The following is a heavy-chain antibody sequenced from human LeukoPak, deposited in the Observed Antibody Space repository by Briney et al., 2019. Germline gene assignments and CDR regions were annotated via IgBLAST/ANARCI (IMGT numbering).Heavy chain of an antibody. J-gene: IGHJ6*02. CDR2: INTDGSST. V-gene: IGHV3-74*01. D-gene: IGHD1-20*01. CDR3: AKDITISYPHGMDV. Sequence: GGSLRLSCAASGFTFSSYWMHWVRHAPGKGLVWVSRINTDGSSTSYADSVKGRFTISRDNAKNTLYLQMNSLRAEDTAVYYCAKDITISYPHGMDVWGQGTTVTVSS. CDR1: GFTFSSYW.